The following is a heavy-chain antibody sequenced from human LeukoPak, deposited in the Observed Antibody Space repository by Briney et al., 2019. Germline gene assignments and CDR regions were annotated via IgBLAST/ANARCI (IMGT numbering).Heavy chain of an antibody. Sequence: GRSLRLSCAASGFIFRIYGMHWVRQAPGKGLEWVALISCEGDSTYYADSVKGRFTISRDNSKNTLYLQMNSLRAEDTAVYYCARDRAWQPAEYFQYWGQSTLVTVSS. CDR3: ARDRAWQPAEYFQY. J-gene: IGHJ1*01. CDR2: ISCEGDST. D-gene: IGHD6-13*01. CDR1: GFIFRIYG. V-gene: IGHV3-30*03.